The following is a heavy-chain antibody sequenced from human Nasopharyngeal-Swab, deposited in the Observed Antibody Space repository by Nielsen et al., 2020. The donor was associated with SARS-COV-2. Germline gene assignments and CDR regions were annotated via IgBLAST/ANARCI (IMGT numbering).Heavy chain of an antibody. CDR1: GGSIRSSNW. Sequence: SETPSLTCDVSGGSIRSSNWWTWVRQPPGKGLEWIGEIYHGGNTNYNPSLKSRVRISVDKSKNQFSLKLTSVTATDTAVYYCARAQRGLAATIFYDYMDVWGKGTTVTVSS. CDR2: IYHGGNT. D-gene: IGHD6-25*01. J-gene: IGHJ6*03. V-gene: IGHV4/OR15-8*01. CDR3: ARAQRGLAATIFYDYMDV.